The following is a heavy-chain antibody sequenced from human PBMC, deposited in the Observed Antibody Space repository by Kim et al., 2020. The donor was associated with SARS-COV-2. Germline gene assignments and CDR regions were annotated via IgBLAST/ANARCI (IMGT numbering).Heavy chain of an antibody. CDR1: GFTFGDFV. J-gene: IGHJ3*02. CDR3: AKDLVSSSFRAFHI. D-gene: IGHD6-6*01. V-gene: IGHV3-9*01. Sequence: GGSLRLSCAASGFTFGDFVMHWVRQVPGKGLEWVSGLSWNSGVIGYADSVKGRFTISRHNAENSLYLQMNSLRAEDTAFYYCAKDLVSSSFRAFHICGQG. CDR2: LSWNSGVI.